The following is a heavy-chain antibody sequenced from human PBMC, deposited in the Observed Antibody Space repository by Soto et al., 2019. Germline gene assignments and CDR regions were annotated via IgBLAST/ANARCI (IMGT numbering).Heavy chain of an antibody. V-gene: IGHV3-30*01. J-gene: IGHJ4*02. D-gene: IGHD3-16*01. Sequence: QVQLVESGGGVVQPGRSLRLSCTTSGITFSSYTMHWVRQAPGKGLEWVALISFDASDKYYADSVKGRFSISRDNSKNTLFLQMDSLRPDDTAVYYCARNRLRLGELSVIGDFDYWGRGTVVAVSS. CDR3: ARNRLRLGELSVIGDFDY. CDR1: GITFSSYT. CDR2: ISFDASDK.